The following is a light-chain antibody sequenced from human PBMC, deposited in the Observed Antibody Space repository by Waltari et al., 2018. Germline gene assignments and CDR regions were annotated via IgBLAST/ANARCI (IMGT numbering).Light chain of an antibody. Sequence: QSALTQPASVSGSPGQSITLSCTGTTTDAGAYNFVSWYQQHPGEVPKLLIYEVNNRPSGVSVRFSGSRSGNTASLTISGLLAEDEADYYCCSHSSSSTLVLFGGGTKVTVL. CDR2: EVN. CDR1: TTDAGAYNF. J-gene: IGLJ3*02. CDR3: CSHSSSSTLVL. V-gene: IGLV2-14*01.